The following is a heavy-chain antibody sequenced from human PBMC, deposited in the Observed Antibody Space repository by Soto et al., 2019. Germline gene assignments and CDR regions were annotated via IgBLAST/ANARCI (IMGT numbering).Heavy chain of an antibody. CDR1: GGTFSSYA. CDR2: IIPIFGTA. CDR3: ARSYYYGSGSYVPRYFDY. Sequence: QVQLVQSGAEVKKPGSSVKVSCKASGGTFSSYAISWVRQAPGQGLEWMGGIIPIFGTANYAQKFQGRVTITADKSTSTAYMELSSLRSEDTAVYYCARSYYYGSGSYVPRYFDYWGQGTLVTVSS. V-gene: IGHV1-69*06. J-gene: IGHJ4*02. D-gene: IGHD3-10*01.